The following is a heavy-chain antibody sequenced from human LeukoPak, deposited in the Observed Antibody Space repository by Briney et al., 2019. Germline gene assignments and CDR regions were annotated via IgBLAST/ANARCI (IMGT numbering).Heavy chain of an antibody. CDR1: GFTFSSYT. CDR2: ISGSGGST. J-gene: IGHJ4*02. D-gene: IGHD2-2*01. CDR3: AKVVPAAYIDY. V-gene: IGHV3-23*01. Sequence: GGSLRLSCAASGFTFSSYTMSLVRQAPGKGLEWVSAISGSGGSTYYADSVKGRFTISRDYSKNTLYLQMNSLRAEDTAIYYCAKVVPAAYIDYWGQGTVVTVSS.